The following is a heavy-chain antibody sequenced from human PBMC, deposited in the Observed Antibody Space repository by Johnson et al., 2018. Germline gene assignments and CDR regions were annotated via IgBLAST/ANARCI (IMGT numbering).Heavy chain of an antibody. CDR1: DGSISSYF. J-gene: IGHJ6*02. CDR3: ARDYHQPVLNGMDV. CDR2: VYYSGSSGTT. Sequence: QVQLQESGPGLVKPSETLSLTCTVSDGSISSYFWNWIRQPPGRGLEWVGYVYYSGSSGTTTYNPSLQGRVTISVDPSKNQFSLRLSSVTAADTAVYYCARDYHQPVLNGMDVWGQGTTVTVSS. D-gene: IGHD2-2*01. V-gene: IGHV4-59*01.